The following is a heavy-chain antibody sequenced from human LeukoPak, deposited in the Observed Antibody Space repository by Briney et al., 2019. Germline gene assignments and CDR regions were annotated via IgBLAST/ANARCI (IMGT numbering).Heavy chain of an antibody. V-gene: IGHV4-59*08. J-gene: IGHJ5*02. CDR3: ARLKGSFWFDP. CDR2: ISYTGST. Sequence: SETLSLTCTVSGGSIGRYYWSWIRQPPGKGLEWIGYISYTGSTTYNSSLKSRVTISLDTSQNQFSLKLSSVTAADTAVYYCARLKGSFWFDPWGQGTLVTVSS. CDR1: GGSIGRYY. D-gene: IGHD3-10*01.